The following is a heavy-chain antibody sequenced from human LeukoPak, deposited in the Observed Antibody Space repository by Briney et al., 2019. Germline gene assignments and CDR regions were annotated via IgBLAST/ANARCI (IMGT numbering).Heavy chain of an antibody. CDR2: IFYSGST. CDR1: GGSISSYY. V-gene: IGHV4-59*01. J-gene: IGHJ4*02. CDR3: ARLSKGY. Sequence: SETLSLTCTVSGGSISSYYWSWIRQPPGKGLEWIGYIFYSGSTNYNPSLKSRVTISVDTSKNQFSLKLSSVTAADTAVYYCARLSKGYWGQGTLVTVSS.